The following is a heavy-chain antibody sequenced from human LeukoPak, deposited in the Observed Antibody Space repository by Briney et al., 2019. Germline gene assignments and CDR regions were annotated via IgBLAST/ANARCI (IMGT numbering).Heavy chain of an antibody. Sequence: PGGSVSLSCAASGFTFSSYSMNWARQAPGKGLQWVSYITSSSSTIYYADSVKGRFTISRDNAKNSLYLQMNSLRDEDTAVYYCARGATPDYWGQGTLVTVSS. CDR2: ITSSSSTI. D-gene: IGHD3-10*01. CDR3: ARGATPDY. J-gene: IGHJ4*02. V-gene: IGHV3-48*02. CDR1: GFTFSSYS.